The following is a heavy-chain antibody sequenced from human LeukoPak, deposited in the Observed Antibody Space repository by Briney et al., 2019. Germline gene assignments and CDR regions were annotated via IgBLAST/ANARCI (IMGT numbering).Heavy chain of an antibody. CDR1: GFTFSDSS. CDR2: ITTSSSYI. V-gene: IGHV3-21*06. J-gene: IGHJ5*02. D-gene: IGHD3-10*01. CDR3: ARALTYVDMVRGVTVLDIRRADP. Sequence: PGGSLRLSCAASGFTFSDSSMTWVRQAPGKGLEWVSSITTSSSYIYFADSLKGRFTISRDNAKNSLYLQMTSLRADDTAVYYCARALTYVDMVRGVTVLDIRRADPWGQGTLVTVSS.